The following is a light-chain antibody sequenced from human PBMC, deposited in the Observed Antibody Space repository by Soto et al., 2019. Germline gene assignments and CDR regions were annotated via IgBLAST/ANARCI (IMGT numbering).Light chain of an antibody. CDR3: LQHNSYPYT. CDR2: ATS. V-gene: IGKV1-17*01. J-gene: IGKJ2*01. CDR1: QGIRNY. Sequence: DIQMTQSPFSLSASVGDRVTITCRASQGIRNYLGWFQQKPGEAPKRLIHATSSLEGGVPSRFSGSGSGTEFTLTISSLQPEDFATYSCLQHNSYPYTFGQGTKLEIK.